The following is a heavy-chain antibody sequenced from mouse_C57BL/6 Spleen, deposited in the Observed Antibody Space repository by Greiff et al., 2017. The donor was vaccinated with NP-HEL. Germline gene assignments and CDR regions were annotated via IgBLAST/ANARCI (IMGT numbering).Heavy chain of an antibody. Sequence: EVQVVESGGGLVKPGGSLKLSCAASGFTFSSYAMSWVRQTPEKRLEWVATISDGGSYTYYPDNVKGRFTISRDNAKNNLYLQRSHLKSEDTAMYYCARDGNSSWFAYWGQGTLVTVSA. CDR3: ARDGNSSWFAY. CDR2: ISDGGSYT. CDR1: GFTFSSYA. D-gene: IGHD2-1*01. V-gene: IGHV5-4*01. J-gene: IGHJ3*01.